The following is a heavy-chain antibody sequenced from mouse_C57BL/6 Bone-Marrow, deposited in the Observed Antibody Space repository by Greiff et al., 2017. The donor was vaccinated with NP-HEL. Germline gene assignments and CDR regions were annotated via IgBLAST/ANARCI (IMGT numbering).Heavy chain of an antibody. CDR3: ARRWLLRGGDY. V-gene: IGHV1-64*01. Sequence: QVQLQQSGAELVKPGASVKLSCKASGYTFTSYWMHWVKQRPGQGLEWIGMIHPNSGSTNYNEKSKSKATLTVDKSSSTAYMQLSSLTSEDSAVYYCARRWLLRGGDYWGQGTTLTVSS. D-gene: IGHD2-3*01. CDR2: IHPNSGST. CDR1: GYTFTSYW. J-gene: IGHJ2*01.